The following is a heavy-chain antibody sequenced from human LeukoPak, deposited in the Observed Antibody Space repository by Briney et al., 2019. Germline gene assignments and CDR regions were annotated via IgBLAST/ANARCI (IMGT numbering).Heavy chain of an antibody. CDR1: GFTFSSYN. Sequence: GGSLRLSCAASGFTFSSYNMNWVRQAPGKGLEWVSSITSSSSYIYYADSVRGRFTISRDNAKNSLYLQMNSLRAEDTALYYCAKGARGSGWYGDWFDPWGQGTLVTISS. CDR2: ITSSSSYI. CDR3: AKGARGSGWYGDWFDP. J-gene: IGHJ5*02. V-gene: IGHV3-21*04. D-gene: IGHD6-19*01.